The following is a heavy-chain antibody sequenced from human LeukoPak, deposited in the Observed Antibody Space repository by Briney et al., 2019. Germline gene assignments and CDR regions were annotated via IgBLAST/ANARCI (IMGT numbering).Heavy chain of an antibody. J-gene: IGHJ3*02. D-gene: IGHD5-18*01. CDR2: IHHSGST. CDR1: GASISSSSSY. Sequence: PSETLSLTCTVSGASISSSSSYWGWIRQPPGKGLEWLGNIHHSGSTNYNPSLKSRVTISVDTSKNQFSLKLSSVTAADTAVYYCARGLRIQLWLRAFDIWGQGTMVTVSS. V-gene: IGHV4-39*07. CDR3: ARGLRIQLWLRAFDI.